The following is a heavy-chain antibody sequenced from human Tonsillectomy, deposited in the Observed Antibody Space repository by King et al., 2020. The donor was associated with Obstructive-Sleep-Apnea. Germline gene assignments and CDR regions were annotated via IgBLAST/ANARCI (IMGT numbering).Heavy chain of an antibody. CDR2: INHSGST. CDR3: ARGDEYGDDAVEI. V-gene: IGHV4-34*01. D-gene: IGHD4-17*01. Sequence: HVQLQQWGAGLLKPSETLSLTCAVYGGSFSGYYWTWIRQPPGKGLEWIGEINHSGSTNYNPSLKSRLTISVDTSNNQFSLKLSSVTAADTAVYYCARGDEYGDDAVEIWGQGTMVTVSS. J-gene: IGHJ3*02. CDR1: GGSFSGYY.